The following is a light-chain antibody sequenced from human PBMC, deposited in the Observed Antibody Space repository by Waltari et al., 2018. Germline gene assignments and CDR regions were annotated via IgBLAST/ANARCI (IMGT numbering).Light chain of an antibody. CDR1: SLRSYY. CDR2: DKN. V-gene: IGLV3-19*01. Sequence: SSELTQDPAVSVAMGQTVRITCNGDSLRSYYASWYQQRPGKAPILVIYDKNNRPSGVPDRFSGSSSHNTGSLTITGAQAEDEASYYCHSRDASGVAGSFGGGTKLTVL. J-gene: IGLJ2*01. CDR3: HSRDASGVAGS.